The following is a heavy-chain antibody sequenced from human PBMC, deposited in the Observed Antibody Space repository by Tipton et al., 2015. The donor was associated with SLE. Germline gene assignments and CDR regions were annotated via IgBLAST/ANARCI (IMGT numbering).Heavy chain of an antibody. J-gene: IGHJ2*01. CDR1: GGSISSGGYY. Sequence: TLSLTCTVSGGSISSGGYYWSWIRQHPGKGLEWIGYIYYSGGTYYNPSLKSRVTISVDTSENQFSLKLSSVTAADTAVYYCARDAKCPITSAEYFDLWGRGTHVTVSS. CDR2: IYYSGGT. D-gene: IGHD5-12*01. V-gene: IGHV4-31*03. CDR3: ARDAKCPITSAEYFDL.